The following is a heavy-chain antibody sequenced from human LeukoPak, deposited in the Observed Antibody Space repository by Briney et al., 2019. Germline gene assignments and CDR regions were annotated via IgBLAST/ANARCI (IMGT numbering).Heavy chain of an antibody. J-gene: IGHJ4*02. V-gene: IGHV3-7*03. CDR2: IKQDGREK. CDR3: ARDAPSSSSGDY. CDR1: GFTFSNYW. Sequence: GGSLRLSCAASGFTFSNYWMSWVRQAPGKGLEWVANIKQDGREKYYVDSVKGRFTISGDNANNSLYLQMSSLRAEDTAVYYCARDAPSSSSGDYWGQGTLVTVSS. D-gene: IGHD6-6*01.